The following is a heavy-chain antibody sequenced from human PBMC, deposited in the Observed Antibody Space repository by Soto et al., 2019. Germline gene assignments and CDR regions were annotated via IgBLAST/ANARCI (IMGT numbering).Heavy chain of an antibody. CDR3: ASHPVGAVAGNEGAFDI. D-gene: IGHD6-19*01. Sequence: SVEVSFKASGYTFTSYYMHWVRQAPVQGLEWMGIINPSGGSTSYAQKFQGRVTMTRDTSTSTVYMELSSLRSEDTAVYYCASHPVGAVAGNEGAFDIWGQGTMVTV. V-gene: IGHV1-46*01. J-gene: IGHJ3*02. CDR2: INPSGGST. CDR1: GYTFTSYY.